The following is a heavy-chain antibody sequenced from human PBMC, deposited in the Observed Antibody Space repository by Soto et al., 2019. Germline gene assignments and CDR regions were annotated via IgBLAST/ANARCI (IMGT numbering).Heavy chain of an antibody. CDR3: ARDKNYDILTGYGYYGMDV. J-gene: IGHJ6*02. CDR2: IYYSGST. Sequence: QVQLQESGPGLVKPAQTLSLTCTVSGGSISSGGYYWSWIRQHPGKGLEWIGYIYYSGSTYYNPSLKSRVTISVDTSKNQFSLKLSSVTAADTAVYYCARDKNYDILTGYGYYGMDVWGQGNTVTVSS. V-gene: IGHV4-31*03. D-gene: IGHD3-9*01. CDR1: GGSISSGGYY.